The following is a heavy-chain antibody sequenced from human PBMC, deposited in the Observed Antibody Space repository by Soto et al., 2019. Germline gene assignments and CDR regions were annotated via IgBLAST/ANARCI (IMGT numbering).Heavy chain of an antibody. J-gene: IGHJ2*01. CDR3: ATDKTGDAHWYFDL. D-gene: IGHD1-1*01. V-gene: IGHV1-24*01. CDR2: FDPEDGET. CDR1: GYTLTELS. Sequence: ASVKVSCKVSGYTLTELSMHWVRQAPGKGLEWMGGFDPEDGETIYAQKFQGRVTMTEDTSTDTAYMELSSLRSEDTAVYYCATDKTGDAHWYFDLCGRGTLVTVSS.